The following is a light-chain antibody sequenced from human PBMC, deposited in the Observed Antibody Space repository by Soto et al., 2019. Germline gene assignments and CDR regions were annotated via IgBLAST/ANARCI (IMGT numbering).Light chain of an antibody. V-gene: IGLV1-40*01. J-gene: IGLJ1*01. Sequence: SSLTQPASVSSAPGQTVTITSTRSSSNIGAGYDVHWYQQLPGTAPKLLIYGNSNRPSGVPDRFSGSKSVTSASLAITGLQAEDEADYYCQSYDSSLSGYVFGTGTKVTVL. CDR2: GNS. CDR1: SSNIGAGYD. CDR3: QSYDSSLSGYV.